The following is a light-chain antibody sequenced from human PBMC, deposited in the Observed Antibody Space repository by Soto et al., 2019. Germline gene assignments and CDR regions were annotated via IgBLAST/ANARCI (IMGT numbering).Light chain of an antibody. V-gene: IGKV1-5*03. CDR2: KAS. CDR1: QSISSW. Sequence: DIQMTQSPSTLSASVGDRVTITCRASQSISSWLAWYQQKPGKAPKLLIYKASSLESGVPSRFSGSGSGTEFTLTISRLQPEDFATYYCLQHNSYPLAFGPGTKVDI. CDR3: LQHNSYPLA. J-gene: IGKJ3*01.